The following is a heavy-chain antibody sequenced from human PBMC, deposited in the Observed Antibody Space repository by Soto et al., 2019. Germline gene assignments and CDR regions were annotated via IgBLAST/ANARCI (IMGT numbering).Heavy chain of an antibody. J-gene: IGHJ3*02. CDR3: AKGLAATGAFDI. D-gene: IGHD2-15*01. Sequence: QMQLVESGGGVVQPGRSLRLSCAASGFTFSSYGMHWVRQAPGKGLEWVAVISYDGSNKYYADSVKGRFTISRDNSKNTLYLQMNSLRAEDTAVYYCAKGLAATGAFDIWGQGTMVTVSS. V-gene: IGHV3-30*18. CDR2: ISYDGSNK. CDR1: GFTFSSYG.